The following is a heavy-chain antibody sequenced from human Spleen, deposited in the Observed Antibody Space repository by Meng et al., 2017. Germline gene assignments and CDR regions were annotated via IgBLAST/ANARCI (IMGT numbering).Heavy chain of an antibody. CDR2: IYYSGST. J-gene: IGHJ5*02. V-gene: IGHV4-39*01. Sequence: QLQLQESGPGLVRPSETLSLTCTVLGGSISSSSYYWGWIRQPPGKGLEWIGSIYYSGSTYYNPSLKSRVTISVDTSKNRFSLKLSSVTAADTAVYYCAHNYYDSSGYYNNWFDPWGQGTLVTVSS. CDR3: AHNYYDSSGYYNNWFDP. D-gene: IGHD3-22*01. CDR1: GGSISSSSYY.